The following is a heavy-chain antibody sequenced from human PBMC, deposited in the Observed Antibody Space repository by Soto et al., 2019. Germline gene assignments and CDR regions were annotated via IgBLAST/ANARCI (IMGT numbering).Heavy chain of an antibody. CDR2: INGDGSTT. CDR3: ARPRYDGSGTPFDH. V-gene: IGHV3-74*01. J-gene: IGHJ4*02. Sequence: EVQLVESGGALVQPGGSLRLSCAASGFTFSSYWMHWVRQAPGKGLVWVSRINGDGSTTTYADSVKGRFIISRDNAKNMLYLQMNSLTAEDTAVYYCARPRYDGSGTPFDHWGQGTLSPSPQ. D-gene: IGHD3-22*01. CDR1: GFTFSSYW.